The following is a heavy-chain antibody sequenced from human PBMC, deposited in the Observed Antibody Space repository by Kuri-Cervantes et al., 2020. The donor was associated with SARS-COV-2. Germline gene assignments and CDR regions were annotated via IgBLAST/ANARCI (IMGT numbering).Heavy chain of an antibody. D-gene: IGHD6-13*01. CDR2: IDWDDDK. Sequence: SGPTLVKPTQTLTLTCTFSGFSLSTSGMRVSWIRQPPGKALEWLARIDWDDDKFYSTSLKTRLTISKDTSKNQVVLTMTNMDPVDTATYYCALERQQPLKNWFDPWGQGTLVTVSS. J-gene: IGHJ5*02. V-gene: IGHV2-70*04. CDR1: GFSLSTSGMR. CDR3: ALERQQPLKNWFDP.